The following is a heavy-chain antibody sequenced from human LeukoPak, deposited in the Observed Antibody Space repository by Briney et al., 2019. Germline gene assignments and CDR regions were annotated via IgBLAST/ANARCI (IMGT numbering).Heavy chain of an antibody. J-gene: IGHJ6*02. CDR2: TWYDGSNK. V-gene: IGHV3-33*01. Sequence: GGSLRLSCAASGFPFSSYGMHWVRQAPGKGLEWVAVTWYDGSNKYYADSVKGRFTISRDNSKNTLYLQMNSLRAEDTAVYYCARDLLIFGGMDVWGQGTTVTVSS. CDR3: ARDLLIFGGMDV. CDR1: GFPFSSYG. D-gene: IGHD2/OR15-2a*01.